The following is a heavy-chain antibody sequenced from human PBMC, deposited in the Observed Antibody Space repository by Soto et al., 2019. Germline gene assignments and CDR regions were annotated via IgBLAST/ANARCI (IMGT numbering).Heavy chain of an antibody. D-gene: IGHD3-16*01. CDR3: AHIPNYYQYDWFDP. J-gene: IGHJ5*02. CDR2: IYWDDDK. Sequence: QITLKESGPTLVKPTQTLTLTCTFSGFSLTTRGVGVGWIRQPPGKALECLALIYWDDDKRYSPSLQSRLSIHKXTXINQVVLTMTNVDPVDTATYYCAHIPNYYQYDWFDPWGQGTLVSVSS. V-gene: IGHV2-5*02. CDR1: GFSLTTRGVG.